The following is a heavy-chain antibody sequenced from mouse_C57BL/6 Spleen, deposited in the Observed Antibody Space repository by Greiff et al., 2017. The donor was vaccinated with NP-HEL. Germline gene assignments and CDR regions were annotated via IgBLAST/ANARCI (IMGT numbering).Heavy chain of an antibody. CDR1: GFSFNTYA. CDR2: IRSKSNNYAT. D-gene: IGHD2-1*01. J-gene: IGHJ2*01. Sequence: EADGGLVQPKGSLKLSCAASGFSFNTYAMNWVRQAPGKGLEWVARIRSKSNNYATYYADSVKDRFTISRDDSESMLYLQMNNLKTEDTAMYYCVRQNGNYVFDYWGQGTTLTVSS. V-gene: IGHV10-1*01. CDR3: VRQNGNYVFDY.